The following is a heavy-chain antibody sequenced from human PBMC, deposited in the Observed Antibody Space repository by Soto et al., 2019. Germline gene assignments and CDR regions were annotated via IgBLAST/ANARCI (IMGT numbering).Heavy chain of an antibody. CDR1: GFTFSSYA. D-gene: IGHD3-9*01. J-gene: IGHJ4*02. V-gene: IGHV3-30-3*01. CDR3: AREQYDILTGYSFYFDY. Sequence: GGSLRLSCAASGFTFSSYAMHWVRQAPGKGLEWVAVISYDGSNKYYADSVKGRFTISRDNSKNTLYLQMNSLRAEDTAVYYCAREQYDILTGYSFYFDYWGQGTLVTVSS. CDR2: ISYDGSNK.